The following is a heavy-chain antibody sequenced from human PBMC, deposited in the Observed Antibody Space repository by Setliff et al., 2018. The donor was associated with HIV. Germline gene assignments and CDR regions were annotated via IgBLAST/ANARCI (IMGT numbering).Heavy chain of an antibody. J-gene: IGHJ6*03. D-gene: IGHD2-21*01. CDR1: GGSISTGDYY. V-gene: IGHV4-31*03. CDR2: IHRSGFA. CDR3: ARRASPPSGPYSQYYMDV. Sequence: SETLSLTCTVSGGSISTGDYYWSWIRQHPEKGLEWIGYIHRSGFAYSNPSPTSRVVMSVDTSKNQFSLKLTSVTAADTAIYYCARRASPPSGPYSQYYMDVWGRGTSVTVSS.